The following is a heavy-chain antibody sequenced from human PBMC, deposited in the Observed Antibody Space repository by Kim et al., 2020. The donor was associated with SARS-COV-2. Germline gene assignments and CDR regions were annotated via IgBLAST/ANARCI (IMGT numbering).Heavy chain of an antibody. CDR3: ARSKTYSSFDY. V-gene: IGHV5-10-1*01. D-gene: IGHD6-13*01. J-gene: IGHJ4*02. Sequence: TNYSPSFQVHVTISADKYISTAYLQWSSLKASDTAMYYCARSKTYSSFDYWGQGTLVTVSS. CDR2: T.